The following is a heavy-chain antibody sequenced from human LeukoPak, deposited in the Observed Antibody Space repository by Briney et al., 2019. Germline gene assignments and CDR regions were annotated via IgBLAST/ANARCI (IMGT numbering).Heavy chain of an antibody. CDR3: ARAREEIDDAFDI. D-gene: IGHD1-26*01. CDR1: GFTFSSYW. V-gene: IGHV3-74*01. Sequence: GGSLRLSCAASGFTFSSYWMHWVRQAPGKGLVWVSPINSDGSSTSYADSVKGRFTISRDNAKNTLYLQMNNLRAEDTAVYYCARAREEIDDAFDIWGQGTMVTVSS. CDR2: INSDGSST. J-gene: IGHJ3*02.